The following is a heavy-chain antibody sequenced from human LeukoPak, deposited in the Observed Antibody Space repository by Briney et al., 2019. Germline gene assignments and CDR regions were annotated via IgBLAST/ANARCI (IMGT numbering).Heavy chain of an antibody. D-gene: IGHD5-18*01. Sequence: PSETLSLTCTVSGGSISSYYWSWIRQPPGKGLEWIGSIYYSGSTYYNPSLKSRVTISVDTSKNQFSLELSSVTAADTAVYYCARVHRYSYFYYYYYMDVWGKGTTVTVSS. CDR2: IYYSGST. V-gene: IGHV4-39*07. J-gene: IGHJ6*03. CDR1: GGSISSYY. CDR3: ARVHRYSYFYYYYYMDV.